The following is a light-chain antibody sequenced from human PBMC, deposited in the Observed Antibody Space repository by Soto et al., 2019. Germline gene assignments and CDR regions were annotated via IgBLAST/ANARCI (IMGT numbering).Light chain of an antibody. J-gene: IGLJ2*01. Sequence: QSVLTQPPSVSGAPGQRVTISCTGSSSNIGAGYDVHWYHQLPGTAPKLLIYGNSNRPSGVPDRFSGPKSGTAASLASTGRQAEDEADYSCQSYDISLTVVFGAGTKLTVL. CDR2: GNS. CDR1: SSNIGAGYD. V-gene: IGLV1-40*01. CDR3: QSYDISLTVV.